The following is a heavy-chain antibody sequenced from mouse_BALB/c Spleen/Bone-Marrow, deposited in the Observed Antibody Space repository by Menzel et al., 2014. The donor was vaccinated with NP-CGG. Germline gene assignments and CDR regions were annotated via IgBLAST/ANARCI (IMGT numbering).Heavy chain of an antibody. CDR3: ARRQLGPAWFAY. Sequence: GKSLEWIGGINPNNGVTAYNQKFRGKATLTVDKSSSTAYMELRSLTSEDSAVYYCARRQLGPAWFAYWGQGTLVTVSA. J-gene: IGHJ3*01. V-gene: IGHV1-26*01. D-gene: IGHD3-2*01. CDR2: INPNNGVT.